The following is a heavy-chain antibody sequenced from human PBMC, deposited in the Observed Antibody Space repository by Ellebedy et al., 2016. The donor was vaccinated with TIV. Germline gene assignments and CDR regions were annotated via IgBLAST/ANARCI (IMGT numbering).Heavy chain of an antibody. D-gene: IGHD1-1*01. J-gene: IGHJ4*02. CDR1: GFTFSRYA. V-gene: IGHV3-30-3*01. CDR2: ISYDGSNY. CDR3: AKDLAAGTTLRLDY. Sequence: PGGSLRLSCAASGFTFSRYAMHWVRQAPGKGLEWVAVISYDGSNYYYADSVKGRFTISRHKSKDTLYLQMNSLRAEDTAVYYCAKDLAAGTTLRLDYWGQGTLVTVSS.